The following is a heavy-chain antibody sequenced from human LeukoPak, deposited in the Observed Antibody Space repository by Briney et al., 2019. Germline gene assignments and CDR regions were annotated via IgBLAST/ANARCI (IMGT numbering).Heavy chain of an antibody. D-gene: IGHD2-15*01. Sequence: KPGRSLRLSCTASGFTFSNYAMSWVRQTPGKGLECVSVVTGSGGDTYYTGSVNGRFTISRDNSKNTLYLQMNSLRAEDTAVYYWAGGTLEHCSGASCYPLDSWGQGTLVTVSS. CDR1: GFTFSNYA. J-gene: IGHJ5*01. CDR3: AGGTLEHCSGASCYPLDS. V-gene: IGHV3-23*01. CDR2: VTGSGGDT.